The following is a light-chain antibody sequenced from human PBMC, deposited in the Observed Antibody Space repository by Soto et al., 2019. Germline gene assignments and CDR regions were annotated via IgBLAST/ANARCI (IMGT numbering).Light chain of an antibody. V-gene: IGLV2-14*02. CDR1: SSDIGTYNL. CDR3: AAWDDSLNAWV. CDR2: EGI. J-gene: IGLJ3*02. Sequence: QSVLTQPASVSGSPGQSITISCTGTSSDIGTYNLVSWYQHYPGKAPKLMIYEGIKRPSGVPDRISGSRSGSSASLAISGLQPEDEGFYYCAAWDDSLNAWVFGGGTKLTVL.